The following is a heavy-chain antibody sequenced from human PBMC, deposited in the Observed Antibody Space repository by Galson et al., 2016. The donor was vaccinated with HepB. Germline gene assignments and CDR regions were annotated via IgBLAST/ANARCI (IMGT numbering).Heavy chain of an antibody. J-gene: IGHJ4*02. V-gene: IGHV3-64D*06. D-gene: IGHD3-22*01. CDR1: GFTFSSYA. CDR2: ISSTGGST. Sequence: SLRLSCAASGFTFSSYAMHWVRQATGKGLEYVSAISSTGGSTYYPDSVKGRFTISRDNSKNTLYLQMSSLRAEDTAVYYCVKPYYNDSSGYPYYFHYWGQGTLVTVSS. CDR3: VKPYYNDSSGYPYYFHY.